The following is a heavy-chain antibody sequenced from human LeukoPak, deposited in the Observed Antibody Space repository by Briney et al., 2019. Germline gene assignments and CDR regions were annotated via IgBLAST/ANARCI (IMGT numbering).Heavy chain of an antibody. V-gene: IGHV1-46*01. CDR1: GYTFTSYY. Sequence: ASVKVSCKASGYTFTSYYMHWVRQAPGQGLEWMGIINPSGGSTSYAQKFQGRVTMTRDTSTSTVYMELSSLRSEDTAVYYCARVCEDTVMVREYYYYGMDVWGQGTTVTVSS. CDR2: INPSGGST. CDR3: ARVCEDTVMVREYYYYGMDV. D-gene: IGHD5-18*01. J-gene: IGHJ6*02.